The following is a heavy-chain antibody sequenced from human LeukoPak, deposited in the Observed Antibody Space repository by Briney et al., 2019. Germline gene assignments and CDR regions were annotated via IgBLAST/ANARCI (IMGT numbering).Heavy chain of an antibody. CDR3: ARIPTVTFFDY. CDR2: ISYSGNT. Sequence: SETLSLTCTVSGDSITSSSYYWVWIRQPPGKGLEWIGNISYSGNTYYNPSLKSRVTVSVDTSKNQFSLKLSSVTAADTAVYYCARIPTVTFFDYWGQGTLVTVSS. D-gene: IGHD4-17*01. J-gene: IGHJ4*02. V-gene: IGHV4-39*07. CDR1: GDSITSSSYY.